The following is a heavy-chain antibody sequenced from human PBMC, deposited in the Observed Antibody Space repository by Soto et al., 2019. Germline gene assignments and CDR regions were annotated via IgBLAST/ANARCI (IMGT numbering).Heavy chain of an antibody. J-gene: IGHJ6*02. CDR3: ARVGRIGPLISYGMDV. CDR2: IYYSGST. D-gene: IGHD1-26*01. V-gene: IGHV4-59*01. Sequence: TSETLSLTCTVSGGSISSYYWSWIRQPPGKGLEWIGYIYYSGSTNYNPSLKSRVTISVDTSKNQFSLKLSSVTAADTAVYYCARVGRIGPLISYGMDVWGQGTTVTVSS. CDR1: GGSISSYY.